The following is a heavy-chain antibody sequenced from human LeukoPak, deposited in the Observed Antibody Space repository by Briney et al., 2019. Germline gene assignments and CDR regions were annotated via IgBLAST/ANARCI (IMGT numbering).Heavy chain of an antibody. D-gene: IGHD3-10*01. CDR2: ISSSSSHI. J-gene: IGHJ5*02. Sequence: GGSLRLSCAASGFTFSSYSMNWVRQAPGKGLEWVSSISSSSSHIYYADSVKGRFTISRDNAKNSLYLQMNSLRAEDTAVYYCARDIDGSGSWLDPWGQGTLVTVSS. CDR3: ARDIDGSGSWLDP. CDR1: GFTFSSYS. V-gene: IGHV3-21*01.